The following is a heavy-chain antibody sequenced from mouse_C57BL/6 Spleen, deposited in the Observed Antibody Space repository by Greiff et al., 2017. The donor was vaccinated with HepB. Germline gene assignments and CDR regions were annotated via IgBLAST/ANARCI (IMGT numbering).Heavy chain of an antibody. CDR3: AREEITTDGDYFDY. D-gene: IGHD1-1*01. Sequence: EVQLQESGPELVKPGASVKIPCKASGYTFTDYNMGWVKQSHGKSLEWIGDINPNNGGTIYNQKFKGKATLTVDKSSSTAYMELRSLTSEDTAVYYCAREEITTDGDYFDYWGQGATLTVSS. CDR1: GYTFTDYN. V-gene: IGHV1-18*01. J-gene: IGHJ2*01. CDR2: INPNNGGT.